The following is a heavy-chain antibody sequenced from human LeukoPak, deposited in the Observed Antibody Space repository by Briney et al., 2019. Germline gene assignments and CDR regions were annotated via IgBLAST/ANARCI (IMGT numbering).Heavy chain of an antibody. D-gene: IGHD1-26*01. CDR3: AKDMSFSGSYHGAFDI. V-gene: IGHV3-9*01. J-gene: IGHJ3*02. Sequence: PGGFLRLSCAASGFTFDDYAMHWVRQAPGKGLEWVSGISWNSGSIGYADSVKGRFTISRDNAKNSLYLQMNSLRAEDTALYYCAKDMSFSGSYHGAFDIWGQGTMVTVSS. CDR2: ISWNSGSI. CDR1: GFTFDDYA.